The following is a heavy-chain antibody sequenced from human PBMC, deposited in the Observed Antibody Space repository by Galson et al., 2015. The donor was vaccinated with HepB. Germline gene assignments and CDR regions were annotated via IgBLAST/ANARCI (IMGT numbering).Heavy chain of an antibody. CDR2: IYSGGST. CDR1: GFTVSSNY. V-gene: IGHV3-66*01. D-gene: IGHD6-13*01. Sequence: SLRLSCAASGFTVSSNYMSWVRQAPGKGLEWVSVIYSGGSTYYADSVKGRFTISRDNSKNTLYLQMNSLRAEDTAVYYCARENRYSSSWYAFDYWGQGTLVTVSS. CDR3: ARENRYSSSWYAFDY. J-gene: IGHJ4*02.